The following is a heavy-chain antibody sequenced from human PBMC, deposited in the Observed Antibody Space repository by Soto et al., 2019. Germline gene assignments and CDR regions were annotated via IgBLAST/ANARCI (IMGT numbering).Heavy chain of an antibody. CDR2: ILVGGSP. D-gene: IGHD1-1*01. J-gene: IGHJ3*02. CDR1: GFMCSSYD. CDR3: AKATATSGGAFEI. Sequence: GSLRLSCAVSGFMCSSYDMSWVRQAPGKGLEWVSTILVGGSPHYEDSVKGRFTISRDTSKNTVYLQMNSLTAGDTAVYYCAKATATSGGAFEIYGQGAMVTVSS. V-gene: IGHV3-23*01.